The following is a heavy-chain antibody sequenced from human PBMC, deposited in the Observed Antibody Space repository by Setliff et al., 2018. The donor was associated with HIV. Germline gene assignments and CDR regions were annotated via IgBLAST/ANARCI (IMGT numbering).Heavy chain of an antibody. J-gene: IGHJ4*02. CDR3: ARGRASYNVLVY. V-gene: IGHV1-2*02. CDR2: INPDSGGI. CDR1: GYTFTGYS. D-gene: IGHD1-1*01. Sequence: ASVKVSCKASGYTFTGYSMHWVRQAPGQGLEWMGWINPDSGGINFAQKFQGRVTMTRVTSISTAYMELSGLRSDDTAVYYCARGRASYNVLVYWGQGSLVTVSS.